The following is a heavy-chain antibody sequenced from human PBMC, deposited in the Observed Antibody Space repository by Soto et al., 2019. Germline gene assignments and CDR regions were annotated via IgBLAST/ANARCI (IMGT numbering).Heavy chain of an antibody. D-gene: IGHD1-26*01. CDR1: GFTFSSYS. J-gene: IGHJ5*02. CDR3: ARVATGSYNWFDP. CDR2: ISSSSSYT. V-gene: IGHV3-21*01. Sequence: GGSLRLSCAASGFTFSSYSMNWVRQAPGKGLEWVSSISSSSSYTYYADSVKGRFTISRDNAKNSLYLQMNSLRAEDTAVYYCARVATGSYNWFDPWGQGTQVTVSS.